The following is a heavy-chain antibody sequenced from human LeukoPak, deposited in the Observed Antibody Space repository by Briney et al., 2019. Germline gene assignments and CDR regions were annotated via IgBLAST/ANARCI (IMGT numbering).Heavy chain of an antibody. Sequence: KPSETLSLTCTVSGGSISSSSYYWGWIRQPPGKGLYWIGGIFYSGSIYYNPSLKSRVTISVDTSKNQFSLRLISVTAADTAVYYCASRYTIVGVATFDYWGQGTLVTVSS. D-gene: IGHD3-3*01. CDR3: ASRYTIVGVATFDY. CDR2: IFYSGSI. V-gene: IGHV4-39*01. CDR1: GGSISSSSYY. J-gene: IGHJ4*02.